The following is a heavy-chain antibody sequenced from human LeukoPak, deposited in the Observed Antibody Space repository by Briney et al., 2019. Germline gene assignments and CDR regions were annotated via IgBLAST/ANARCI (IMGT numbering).Heavy chain of an antibody. CDR2: LNPNSGNT. Sequence: GASVKVSCKASGYTFTSYDINWVRQATGQGLGWMGWLNPNSGNTGYAQNFQGRVTMTRNTSITTAYMELSSLRSEDTAVYYCARAQAIAAAGPDFDYWGQGTLVTVSS. CDR3: ARAQAIAAAGPDFDY. CDR1: GYTFTSYD. D-gene: IGHD6-13*01. J-gene: IGHJ4*02. V-gene: IGHV1-8*01.